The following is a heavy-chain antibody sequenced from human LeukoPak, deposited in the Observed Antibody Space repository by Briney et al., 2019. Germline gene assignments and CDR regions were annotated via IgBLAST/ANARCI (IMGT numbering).Heavy chain of an antibody. Sequence: SETLSLTCTASGGSISSSSYYWGWIRQPPGKGLEWIGSIYYSGSTYYNPSLKSRVTISVDTSKNQFSLKLSSVTAADTAVYYCARKSVAGNWFDPWGKGTTVTISS. CDR3: ARKSVAGNWFDP. CDR1: GGSISSSSYY. V-gene: IGHV4-39*07. D-gene: IGHD6-19*01. J-gene: IGHJ6*04. CDR2: IYYSGST.